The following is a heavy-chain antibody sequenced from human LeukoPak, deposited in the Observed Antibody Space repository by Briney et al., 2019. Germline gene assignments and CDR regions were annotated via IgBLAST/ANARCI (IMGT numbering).Heavy chain of an antibody. D-gene: IGHD3-10*01. CDR1: GGSFSGYY. V-gene: IGHV4-34*01. CDR2: INHSGST. J-gene: IGHJ4*02. Sequence: PSETLSLICAVYGGSFSGYYWSWIRQPPGKGLEWIGEINHSGSTNYNPSLKSRVTISVDTSKNQFSLKLSSVTAADTAVYYCARGPRITMVRGIYYFDYWGQGTLVTVSS. CDR3: ARGPRITMVRGIYYFDY.